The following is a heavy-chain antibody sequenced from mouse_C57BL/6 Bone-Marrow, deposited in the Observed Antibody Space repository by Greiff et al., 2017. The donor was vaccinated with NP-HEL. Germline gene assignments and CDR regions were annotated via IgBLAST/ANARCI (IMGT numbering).Heavy chain of an antibody. J-gene: IGHJ4*01. CDR3: ARELITTVVATRQDY. D-gene: IGHD1-1*01. Sequence: QVQLQQSGAELVKPGASVKISCKASGYAFSSYWMNWVKQRPGKGLEWIGQIYPGDGDTNYNGKFKGKATLTADKSSSTAYMQLSSLTSEDSAVYFCARELITTVVATRQDYWGQGTSVTVSS. V-gene: IGHV1-80*01. CDR1: GYAFSSYW. CDR2: IYPGDGDT.